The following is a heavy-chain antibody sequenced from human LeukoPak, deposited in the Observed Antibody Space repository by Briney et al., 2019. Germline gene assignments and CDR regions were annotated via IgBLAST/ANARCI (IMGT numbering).Heavy chain of an antibody. CDR3: ARALDEDAFDI. CDR2: IYSGGST. V-gene: IGHV3-66*01. Sequence: GGSLRLSCAASGFTVSSNYMSWVRQAPGKGLEWVSVIYSGGSTYYADSVKGRFTISRDNSKNTLYLQMNNLRAEDTAVYYCARALDEDAFDIWGQGTMVTVSS. CDR1: GFTVSSNY. J-gene: IGHJ3*02. D-gene: IGHD1-1*01.